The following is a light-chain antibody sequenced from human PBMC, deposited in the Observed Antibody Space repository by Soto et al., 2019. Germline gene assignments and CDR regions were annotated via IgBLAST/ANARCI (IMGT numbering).Light chain of an antibody. V-gene: IGKV3-20*01. CDR3: QQYGSSPGALT. J-gene: IGKJ4*01. CDR2: AAS. CDR1: QSVSSSF. Sequence: EVVLTQSPGTLSLSPGERATLSCRAGQSVSSSFLAWYQQKPGQAPRLLIYAASSRATGIPDRFSGSGSGTAFTLTISRLEPEDFAVYYCQQYGSSPGALTFGGGTKVEIK.